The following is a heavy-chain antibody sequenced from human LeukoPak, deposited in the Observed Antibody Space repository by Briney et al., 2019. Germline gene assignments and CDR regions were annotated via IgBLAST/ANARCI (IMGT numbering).Heavy chain of an antibody. CDR3: AGGGYYYDSSGYYYVALPPRY. CDR2: INHSGST. J-gene: IGHJ4*02. V-gene: IGHV4-34*01. D-gene: IGHD3-22*01. Sequence: SETLSLTCAVYGGSFSGYYWSWIRQPPGKGLEWIGEINHSGSTNYNPSLKSRVTISEDTSKNQFSLKLSSVTAADTAVYYCAGGGYYYDSSGYYYVALPPRYWGQGTLVTVSS. CDR1: GGSFSGYY.